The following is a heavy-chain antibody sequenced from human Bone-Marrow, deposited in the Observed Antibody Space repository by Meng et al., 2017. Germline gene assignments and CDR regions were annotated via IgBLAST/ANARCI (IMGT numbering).Heavy chain of an antibody. CDR2: ISYDGSNK. CDR1: GFTFSSYA. J-gene: IGHJ4*02. Sequence: GGSLRLSCAASGFTFSSYAMHWVRQAPGKGLEWVAVISYDGSNKYYADSVKGRFTISRDNAKNSLYLQMNDLRVEDTGLYYCVRVDSSGWVWGQGTLVTVSS. V-gene: IGHV3-30*07. CDR3: VRVDSSGWV. D-gene: IGHD3-22*01.